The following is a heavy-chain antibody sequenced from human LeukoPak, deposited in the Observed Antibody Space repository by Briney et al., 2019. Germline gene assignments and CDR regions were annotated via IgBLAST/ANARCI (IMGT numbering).Heavy chain of an antibody. J-gene: IGHJ4*02. D-gene: IGHD3-3*01. CDR1: GFTFTNYW. Sequence: PGGSLRLSCAASGFTFTNYWMSWVRQAPGKGLEWVANIKADGSEKFYVDSVKGRFTISRDNAKNSLYLQMNSLRAEDMALYYCAKSLDVDFYGFDYWGQGTLVTVSS. CDR2: IKADGSEK. V-gene: IGHV3-7*03. CDR3: AKSLDVDFYGFDY.